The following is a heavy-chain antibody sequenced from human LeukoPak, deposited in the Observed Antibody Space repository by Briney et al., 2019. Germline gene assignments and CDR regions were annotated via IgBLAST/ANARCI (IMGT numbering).Heavy chain of an antibody. D-gene: IGHD5-18*01. CDR2: FDPEDGET. Sequence: ASVKVSCKVSGYTLTELSMHWVRQAPGKGLEWMGGFDPEDGETIYAQKFQGRVTMTEDTSTDTAYMELSSLRSEDTAVYYCATGAPRGTYRYGPIHYWGQGTLVTVSS. J-gene: IGHJ4*02. V-gene: IGHV1-24*01. CDR3: ATGAPRGTYRYGPIHY. CDR1: GYTLTELS.